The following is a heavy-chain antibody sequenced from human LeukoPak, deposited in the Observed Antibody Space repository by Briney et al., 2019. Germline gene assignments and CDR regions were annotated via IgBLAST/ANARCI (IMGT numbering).Heavy chain of an antibody. CDR1: GFTFSSYG. D-gene: IGHD3-9*01. J-gene: IGHJ4*02. CDR2: IRYDGSNK. CDR3: AKLVLRYFDWLMDY. Sequence: PGGSLRLSCAASGFTFSSYGMHWVRQAPGKGLEWVAFIRYDGSNKYYADSVKSRFTISRDNSKNTLYLQMNSLRAEDTAVYYCAKLVLRYFDWLMDYWGQGTLVTVSS. V-gene: IGHV3-30*02.